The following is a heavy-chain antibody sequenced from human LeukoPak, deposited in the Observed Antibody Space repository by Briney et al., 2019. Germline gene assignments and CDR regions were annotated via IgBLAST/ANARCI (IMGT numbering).Heavy chain of an antibody. D-gene: IGHD6-19*01. CDR3: ARQAAVALYDY. Sequence: SETLSLTCTVSGGSISSGGYYWSRIRQHPGKGLEWIGYIYYSGSTYYNPSLKSRVTISVDTSKNQFSLKLSSVTAADTAVYYCARQAAVALYDYWGQGTLVTVSS. J-gene: IGHJ4*02. CDR2: IYYSGST. V-gene: IGHV4-31*03. CDR1: GGSISSGGYY.